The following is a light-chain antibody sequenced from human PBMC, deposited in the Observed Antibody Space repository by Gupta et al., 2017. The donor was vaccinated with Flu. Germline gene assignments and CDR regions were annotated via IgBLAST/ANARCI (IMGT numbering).Light chain of an antibody. CDR3: AAWDDSLNGRV. J-gene: IGLJ3*02. Sequence: QSVLTQPTSASGTPGPRVTISCSGSRSNIGGDTVNWYRQLPATAPKLLIYNNKHRPSGVPDRFSGSKSGTSASLAISGLQSGDEADYYCAAWDDSLNGRVFGGGTKVTVL. CDR2: NNK. V-gene: IGLV1-44*01. CDR1: RSNIGGDT.